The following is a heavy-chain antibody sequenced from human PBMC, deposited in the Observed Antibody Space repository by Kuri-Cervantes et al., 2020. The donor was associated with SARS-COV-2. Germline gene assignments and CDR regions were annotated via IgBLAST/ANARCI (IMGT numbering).Heavy chain of an antibody. J-gene: IGHJ4*02. V-gene: IGHV3-21*01. CDR3: ARRYRYNLRYFDY. CDR1: GFTVSSYS. Sequence: GESLKISCAASGFTVSSYSMNWVRQAPGKGLEWVSSISSSSSYIYYADSVKGRFTISRDYAKNSQYLKMNSRRAEDTAVYYCARRYRYNLRYFDYWGQGTLVTVSS. D-gene: IGHD1-1*01. CDR2: ISSSSSYI.